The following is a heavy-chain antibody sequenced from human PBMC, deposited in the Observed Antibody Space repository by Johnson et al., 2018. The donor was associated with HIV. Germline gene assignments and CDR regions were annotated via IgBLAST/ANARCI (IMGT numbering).Heavy chain of an antibody. CDR1: GFTFSSYG. J-gene: IGHJ3*02. CDR2: ISYDGSNK. CDR3: AKDRLAVASPGEAFEI. D-gene: IGHD6-19*01. V-gene: IGHV3-30*18. Sequence: QMQLVESGGGVVQPGRSLRLSCAASGFTFSSYGMHWVRQAPGKGLDWVAVISYDGSNKYYADSVKGRFSISRDNADNTLYLQMNSLRAEDTALYYCAKDRLAVASPGEAFEIWGHGTMVTVSS.